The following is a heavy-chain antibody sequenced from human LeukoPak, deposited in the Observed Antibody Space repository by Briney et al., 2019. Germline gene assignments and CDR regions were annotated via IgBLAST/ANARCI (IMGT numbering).Heavy chain of an antibody. CDR3: TRELLSLQQGLDY. D-gene: IGHD2/OR15-2a*01. CDR1: GFTFSSYS. Sequence: GGSLRLSCAASGFTFSSYSMNWVRQAPGKGLEWVSSVSSSGTKIFYADSVRGRFTVSRDNAGKSPSLQMDSLRVEDTAVYYCTRELLSLQQGLDYWGQGTLVTVSS. CDR2: VSSSGTKI. J-gene: IGHJ4*02. V-gene: IGHV3-21*01.